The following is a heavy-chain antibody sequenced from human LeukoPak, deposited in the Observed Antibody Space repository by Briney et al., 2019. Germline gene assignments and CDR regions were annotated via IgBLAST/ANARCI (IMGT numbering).Heavy chain of an antibody. V-gene: IGHV4-61*02. D-gene: IGHD3-10*01. CDR1: GGSISSGSYY. Sequence: SETLSLTCTVSGGSISSGSYYWSWSRQPAGKGLEWIGRIYTSGSTNYNPSLKSRVTISVDTSKNQFSLKLSSVTAADTAVYYCARDRDYYGSGSFDYWGQGTLVTVSS. J-gene: IGHJ4*02. CDR3: ARDRDYYGSGSFDY. CDR2: IYTSGST.